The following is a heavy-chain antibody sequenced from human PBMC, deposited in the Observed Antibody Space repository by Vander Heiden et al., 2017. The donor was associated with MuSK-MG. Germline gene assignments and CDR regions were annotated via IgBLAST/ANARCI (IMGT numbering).Heavy chain of an antibody. CDR3: ARDGELELQGYYYYYMDV. J-gene: IGHJ6*03. Sequence: EVQLVESGGGLVKPGGSLRLSCAASGFTFSSYSMNWVRQAPGKGLEWASSISSSSSYIYYADSVKGRFTISRDNAKNSLYLQMNSLRAEDTAVYYCARDGELELQGYYYYYMDVWGKGTTVTVSS. D-gene: IGHD1-7*01. CDR2: ISSSSSYI. CDR1: GFTFSSYS. V-gene: IGHV3-21*01.